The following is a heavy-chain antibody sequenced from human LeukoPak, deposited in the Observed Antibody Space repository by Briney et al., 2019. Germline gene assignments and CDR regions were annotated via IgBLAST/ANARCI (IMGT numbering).Heavy chain of an antibody. CDR2: INHDGSDI. V-gene: IGHV3-7*01. D-gene: IGHD1-26*01. CDR3: ARFSRGELANY. J-gene: IGHJ4*02. CDR1: GYILSSYW. Sequence: GGSLRLSCAASGYILSSYWASWVRQVPGKGLAWVANINHDGSDIQYVDSVKGRFTVSRDNAKNALYLQMNSLRAEDTAVYYCARFSRGELANYWGQGTLVIVSS.